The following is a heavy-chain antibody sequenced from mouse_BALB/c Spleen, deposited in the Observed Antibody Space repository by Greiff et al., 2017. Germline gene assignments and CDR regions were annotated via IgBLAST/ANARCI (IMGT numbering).Heavy chain of an antibody. D-gene: IGHD2-4*01. V-gene: IGHV5-17*02. CDR1: GFTFSSFG. J-gene: IGHJ4*01. CDR2: ISSGSSTI. Sequence: EVQLVESGGGLVQPGGSRKLSCAASGFTFSSFGMHWVRQAPEKGLEWVAYISSGSSTIYYADTVKGRFTISRDNPKNTLFLQMTSLRSEDTAMYYCARSGGITTGYAMDYWGQGTSVTVSS. CDR3: ARSGGITTGYAMDY.